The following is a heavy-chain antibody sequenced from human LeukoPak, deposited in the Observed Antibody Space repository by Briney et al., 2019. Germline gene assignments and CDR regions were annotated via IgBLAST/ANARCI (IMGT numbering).Heavy chain of an antibody. CDR3: ARAPPGHYFDY. CDR2: ISAYNGNT. V-gene: IGHV1-18*01. D-gene: IGHD7-27*01. CDR1: GYTFTSYG. Sequence: ASVKVSCKASGYTFTSYGISWVRQAPGQGLEWMGWISAYNGNTNYAQKFQGRVTMTRNTSISTAYMELSSLRSEDTAVYYCARAPPGHYFDYWGQGTLVTVSP. J-gene: IGHJ4*02.